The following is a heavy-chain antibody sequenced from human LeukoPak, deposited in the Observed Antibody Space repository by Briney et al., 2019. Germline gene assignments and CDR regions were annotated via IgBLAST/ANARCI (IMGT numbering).Heavy chain of an antibody. CDR3: ARDLRAEYYYGSGTLYFDY. CDR1: GYTFTDYY. D-gene: IGHD3-10*01. J-gene: IGHJ4*02. V-gene: IGHV1-2*02. Sequence: ASVTVSFKASGYTFTDYYMHWVRQAPGQGLAWMGWINPNSGSTNYAQKFQGRVTMTRDTSISTAYMELSRLRSDDTAVYYCARDLRAEYYYGSGTLYFDYWGQGTLVTVSS. CDR2: INPNSGST.